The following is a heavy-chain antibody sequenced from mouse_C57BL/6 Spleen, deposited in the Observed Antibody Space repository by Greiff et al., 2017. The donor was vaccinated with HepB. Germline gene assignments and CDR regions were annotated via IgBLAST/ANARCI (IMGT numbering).Heavy chain of an antibody. D-gene: IGHD2-5*01. Sequence: QVQLQQSGAELVKPGASVKISCKASGYAFSSYWMNWVKQRPGQGLEWIGQLYPGDGDTNYNGKFKGKFTLTAAKSSSTAYMQLSSLASEDSAVNFCARYYSKTYVDYWSKGTTLTDAS. CDR1: GYAFSSYW. J-gene: IGHJ2*01. V-gene: IGHV1-80*01. CDR3: ARYYSKTYVDY. CDR2: LYPGDGDT.